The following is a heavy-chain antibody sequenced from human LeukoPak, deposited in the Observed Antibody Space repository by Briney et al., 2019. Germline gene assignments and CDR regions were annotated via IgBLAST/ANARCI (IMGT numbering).Heavy chain of an antibody. D-gene: IGHD3-22*01. Sequence: SETLSLTCTVSGGSISSSSYYWGWIRQPPGKGLEWIGSIYYSGSTYYNPSLKSRVTISVDTSKNQFSLKLSSVTAADTAVYYCASSSGYFPDYWGQGTLVTVSS. J-gene: IGHJ4*02. CDR1: GGSISSSSYY. V-gene: IGHV4-39*01. CDR2: IYYSGST. CDR3: ASSSGYFPDY.